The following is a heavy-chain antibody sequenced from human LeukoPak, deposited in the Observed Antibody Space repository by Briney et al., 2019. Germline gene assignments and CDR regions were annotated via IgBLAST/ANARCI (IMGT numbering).Heavy chain of an antibody. V-gene: IGHV3-74*01. CDR3: ARRSGYHDY. Sequence: GGPLSPSCPAPGFPSRSYGMPWAGQAQGKGLVWVSRINSDGSSTSYADSVKGRFTISRDNAKNTLYLQMNSLRAEDTAVYYCARRSGYHDYWGQGTLVTVSS. D-gene: IGHD3-22*01. CDR1: GFPSRSYG. J-gene: IGHJ4*02. CDR2: INSDGSST.